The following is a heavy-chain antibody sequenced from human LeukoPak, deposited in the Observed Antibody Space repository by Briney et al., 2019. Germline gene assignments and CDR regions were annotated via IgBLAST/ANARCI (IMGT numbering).Heavy chain of an antibody. CDR2: GDYSGGT. J-gene: IGHJ4*02. CDR3: AGERGEEYSSGWYKRNYFDN. V-gene: IGHV4-39*07. CDR1: GDSFSSATDY. D-gene: IGHD6-19*01. Sequence: SETLSLTCTVSGDSFSSATDYWAWIRQPPGKGLEWIASGDYSGGTYYNPSLESRVAISADMSKNRFSLKLTSVTGADTAVYYCAGERGEEYSSGWYKRNYFDNWGQGIRVTVSS.